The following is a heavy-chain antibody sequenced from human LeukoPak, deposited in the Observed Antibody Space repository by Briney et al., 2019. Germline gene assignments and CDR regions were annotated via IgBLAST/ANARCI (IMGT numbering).Heavy chain of an antibody. Sequence: GGSLRLSCAASGFTFSSYGMHWVRQAPGKGLEWVAVISYDGSNKYYADSVKGRFTISRDNSKNTLYLQMNSLRAEDTAVYYCARDPRWLQLVYWGQGTLVTVSS. CDR1: GFTFSSYG. D-gene: IGHD5-12*01. J-gene: IGHJ4*02. CDR3: ARDPRWLQLVY. CDR2: ISYDGSNK. V-gene: IGHV3-30*19.